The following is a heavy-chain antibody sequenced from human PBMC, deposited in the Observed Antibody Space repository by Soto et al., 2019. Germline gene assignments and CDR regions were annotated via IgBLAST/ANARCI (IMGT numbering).Heavy chain of an antibody. CDR1: GFTFSTYG. D-gene: IGHD3-10*01. J-gene: IGHJ4*02. Sequence: QVQLVESGGGVVQPVRSRRLSCAAAGFTFSTYGMNCVRQAPGKGPEWVSINSSDGSETHYADSVKGRFTISRDNTRRTMYLQMKSLIVEDTAVYYCARQEAGTDYWGQGTLVTVSS. CDR2: NSSDGSET. CDR3: ARQEAGTDY. V-gene: IGHV3-30*03.